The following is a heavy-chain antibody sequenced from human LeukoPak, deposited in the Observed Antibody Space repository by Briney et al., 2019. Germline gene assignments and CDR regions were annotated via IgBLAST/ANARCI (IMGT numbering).Heavy chain of an antibody. D-gene: IGHD6-13*01. CDR3: AKDLYSSSWSYFDY. Sequence: GGSLRLSCAASGFTLSSYAMSWVRQAPGKGVEWVSAISGSGGSTYYADSVKGRFTISRDNSKNTLYLQMNSLRAEDTAVYYCAKDLYSSSWSYFDYWGQGTLVTVSS. J-gene: IGHJ4*02. V-gene: IGHV3-23*01. CDR2: ISGSGGST. CDR1: GFTLSSYA.